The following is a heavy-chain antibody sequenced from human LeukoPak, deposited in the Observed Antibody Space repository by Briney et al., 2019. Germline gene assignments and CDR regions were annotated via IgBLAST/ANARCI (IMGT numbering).Heavy chain of an antibody. CDR2: IYYSGST. CDR1: GGSISNYY. D-gene: IGHD5-12*01. V-gene: IGHV4-59*01. CDR3: ARLGYSGYDFGYWFDP. Sequence: PSETLSLTCTVSGGSISNYYWSWIRQPPGKGLEWIGFIYYSGSTTYNPSLKSRVTISVDTSKNHFFLKLSSVTAADTAVYYCARLGYSGYDFGYWFDPWGQGTLVTVSS. J-gene: IGHJ5*02.